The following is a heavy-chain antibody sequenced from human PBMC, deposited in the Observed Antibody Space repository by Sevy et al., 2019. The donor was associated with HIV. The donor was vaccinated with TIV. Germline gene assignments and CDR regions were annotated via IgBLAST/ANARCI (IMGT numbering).Heavy chain of an antibody. CDR3: AREWFTKPHDY. CDR2: LSFGCGEI. Sequence: GGSLRLSCAASGFTFSKYSMSWVRQPPGKGLEWVSTLSFGCGEINYADSVKGRFTISRDNSKSSVYLQMNDRRPEDTAVYYCAREWFTKPHDYWGQGTLVTVSS. J-gene: IGHJ4*02. CDR1: GFTFSKYS. V-gene: IGHV3-23*01. D-gene: IGHD2-8*01.